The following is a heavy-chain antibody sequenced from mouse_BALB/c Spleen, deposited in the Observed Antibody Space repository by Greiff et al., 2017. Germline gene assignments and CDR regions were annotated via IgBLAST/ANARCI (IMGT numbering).Heavy chain of an antibody. Sequence: VQLQQPGAELVKPGASVKLSCKASGYTFTSYWMHWVKQRPGQGLEWIGEINPSNGRTNYNEKFKSKATLTVDKSSSTAYMQLSSLTSEDSAVYYCARERGIYGSSAWFAYWGQGTLVTVSA. CDR2: INPSNGRT. J-gene: IGHJ3*01. V-gene: IGHV1S81*02. CDR1: GYTFTSYW. CDR3: ARERGIYGSSAWFAY. D-gene: IGHD1-1*01.